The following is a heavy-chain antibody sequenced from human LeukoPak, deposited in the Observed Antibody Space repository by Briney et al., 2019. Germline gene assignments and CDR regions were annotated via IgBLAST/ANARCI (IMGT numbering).Heavy chain of an antibody. CDR1: GFTFSSYA. V-gene: IGHV3-30-3*01. CDR2: ISYDGSNK. CDR3: ARADCSSTSCYRTDAFDI. Sequence: PGRSLRLPCAASGFTFSSYAMHWVRQAPGKGLEWVAVISYDGSNKYYADPVKGRFTISRDNSKNTLYLQMNSLRAEDTAVYYCARADCSSTSCYRTDAFDIWGQGTMVTVSS. D-gene: IGHD2-2*01. J-gene: IGHJ3*02.